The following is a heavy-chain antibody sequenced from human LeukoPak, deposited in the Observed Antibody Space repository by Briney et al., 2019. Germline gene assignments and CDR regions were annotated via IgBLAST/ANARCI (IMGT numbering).Heavy chain of an antibody. CDR3: TRDGVVVPAAIGDAFDI. CDR1: GFTFGDYA. CDR2: IRSKAYGGTT. V-gene: IGHV3-49*03. D-gene: IGHD2-2*02. Sequence: GGSLRLSCTASGFTFGDYAMSWFRQAPGKGLEWGGFIRSKAYGGTTEYAASVKGRFTISRDESKSIAYLQMNSLKTEDTAVYYCTRDGVVVPAAIGDAFDIWGQGTMVTVSS. J-gene: IGHJ3*02.